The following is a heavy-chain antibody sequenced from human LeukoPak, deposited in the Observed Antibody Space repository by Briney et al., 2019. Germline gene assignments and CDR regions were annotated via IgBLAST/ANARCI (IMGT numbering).Heavy chain of an antibody. CDR3: VTSGNPEYSSSSVDWFDP. Sequence: ASVKVSCKVSGYTLTELSMHWVRQAPGKGLEWMGGFDPEDGETIYAQKFQGRVTMTEDTSTDTAYMELSSLRSEDTAVYYCVTSGNPEYSSSSVDWFDPWGQGTLVTVSS. D-gene: IGHD6-13*01. CDR1: GYTLTELS. J-gene: IGHJ5*02. CDR2: FDPEDGET. V-gene: IGHV1-24*01.